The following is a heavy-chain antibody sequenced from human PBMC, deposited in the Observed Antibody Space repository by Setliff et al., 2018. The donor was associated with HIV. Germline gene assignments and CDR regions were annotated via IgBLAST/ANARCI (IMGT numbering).Heavy chain of an antibody. J-gene: IGHJ4*02. CDR1: GYTFNNYG. Sequence: GASVKVSCKASGYTFNNYGISWVRQAPGQGLEWMGWINTHSGYTNYVQNVQGRVTVTMDTSTSTAYMELRSLKSDDTAVYYCARGKTWLRFLDYWGQGTLVTVSS. V-gene: IGHV1-18*01. CDR3: ARGKTWLRFLDY. CDR2: INTHSGYT. D-gene: IGHD5-12*01.